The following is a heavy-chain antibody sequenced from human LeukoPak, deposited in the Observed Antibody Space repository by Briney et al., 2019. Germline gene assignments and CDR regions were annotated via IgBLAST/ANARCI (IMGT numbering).Heavy chain of an antibody. CDR3: ARGFDYSNYFDP. D-gene: IGHD4-11*01. CDR1: GYTFTSYD. Sequence: GASVKVSCKASGYTFTSYDNNWVRQATGQGLEWMGWMNPNSGNTGYAQKFQGRVTMTRNTSISTAYMELSSLRSEDTAVYYCARGFDYSNYFDPWGQGTLVTVSS. CDR2: MNPNSGNT. J-gene: IGHJ5*02. V-gene: IGHV1-8*01.